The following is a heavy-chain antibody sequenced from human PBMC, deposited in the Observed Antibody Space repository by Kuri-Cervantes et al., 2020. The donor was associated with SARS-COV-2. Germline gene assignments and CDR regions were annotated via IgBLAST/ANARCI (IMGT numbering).Heavy chain of an antibody. CDR2: INHSGST. CDR3: ARSQLLGYYYYMDV. J-gene: IGHJ6*03. CDR1: GGSFSGYY. V-gene: IGHV4-34*01. D-gene: IGHD1-1*01. Sequence: SETLSLTCAVYGGSFSGYYWSWIRQPPGKGLEWIGEINHSGSTNYNPSLKSRVTISVDTSKNQFSLKLSSVTTADTAVYYCARSQLLGYYYYMDVWGEGTTVTVSS.